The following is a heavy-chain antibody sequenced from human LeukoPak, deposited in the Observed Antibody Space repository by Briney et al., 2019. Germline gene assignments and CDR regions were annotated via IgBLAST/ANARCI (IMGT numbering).Heavy chain of an antibody. CDR2: IRSKANSYAT. Sequence: PGGSLRLSCAASGFTFSGSAMHWVRQASGKGLEWVGRIRSKANSYATAYAASVKGRFTISRDDSKNTAYLQMNSLKTEDTAVYYCTSLPGELQPAGDYWGQGTLVTVSS. D-gene: IGHD1-26*01. J-gene: IGHJ4*02. CDR1: GFTFSGSA. V-gene: IGHV3-73*01. CDR3: TSLPGELQPAGDY.